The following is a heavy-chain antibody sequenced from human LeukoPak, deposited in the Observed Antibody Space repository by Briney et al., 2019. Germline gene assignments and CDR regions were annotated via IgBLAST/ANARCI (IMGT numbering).Heavy chain of an antibody. V-gene: IGHV3-21*01. CDR2: ISSSSSYI. J-gene: IGHJ3*02. Sequence: GGSLRLSCAASGFTFSSYSTNWVRQAPGKGLEWVSSISSSSSYIYYADSVKGRFTISRDNAKNSLYLQMNSLRAEDTAVYYCARDLEDIVVVVAATGLDAFDIWGQGTMVTVSS. CDR1: GFTFSSYS. CDR3: ARDLEDIVVVVAATGLDAFDI. D-gene: IGHD2-15*01.